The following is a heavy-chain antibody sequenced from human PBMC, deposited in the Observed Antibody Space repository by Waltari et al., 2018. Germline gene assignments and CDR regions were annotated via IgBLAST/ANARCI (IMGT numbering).Heavy chain of an antibody. CDR3: GVAAGPFYFDY. CDR2: IIPIFGTA. Sequence: QVQLVQSGAEVKKPGSSVKVSCKASGGTFSSYAISWVRQAPGQGLEWMGGIIPIFGTANYARKFQGRVTITADESTSTAYMGLSSLRSEDTAVYYCGVAAGPFYFDYWGQGTLVTVSS. CDR1: GGTFSSYA. D-gene: IGHD6-6*01. J-gene: IGHJ4*02. V-gene: IGHV1-69*01.